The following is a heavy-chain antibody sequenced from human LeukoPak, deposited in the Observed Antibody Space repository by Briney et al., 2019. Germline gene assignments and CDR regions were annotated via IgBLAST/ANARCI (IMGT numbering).Heavy chain of an antibody. CDR2: MDGTAGKT. CDR1: GFTFSFYA. V-gene: IGHV3-23*01. D-gene: IGHD7-27*01. CDR3: ARLTYWGSKAFDI. J-gene: IGHJ3*02. Sequence: GGSLRLSCAASGFTFSFYAMNWVRQAPGRGLVWVSSMDGTAGKTYYGDSVKGRFTISRDNSKNMLYLQMNSLRADDTAIYYCARLTYWGSKAFDIWGQGAMVTVSS.